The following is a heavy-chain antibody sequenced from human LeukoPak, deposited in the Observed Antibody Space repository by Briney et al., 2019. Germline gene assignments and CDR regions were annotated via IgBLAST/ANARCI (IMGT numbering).Heavy chain of an antibody. CDR1: GYSFTSYW. D-gene: IGHD6-13*01. V-gene: IGHV5-51*01. Sequence: GESPKISCKGSGYSFTSYWIGWVRQMPGKGLEWMGIIYPGDSDTRYSPSFQGQVTISADKSISTAYLQWSSLKASDTAMYYCAREHSSSWYGVDYWGQGTLVTVSS. J-gene: IGHJ4*02. CDR3: AREHSSSWYGVDY. CDR2: IYPGDSDT.